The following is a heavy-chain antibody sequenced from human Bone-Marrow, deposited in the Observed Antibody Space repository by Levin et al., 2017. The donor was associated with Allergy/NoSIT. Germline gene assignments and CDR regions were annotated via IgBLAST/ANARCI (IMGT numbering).Heavy chain of an antibody. CDR2: IVVGSGNT. CDR3: AAGGAYYDFWSGTTRVKWYYDGMDV. D-gene: IGHD3-3*01. V-gene: IGHV1-58*01. Sequence: KISCKASGFTFTSSAVQWVRQARGQRLEWIGWIVVGSGNTNYAQKFQERVTITRDMSTSTAYMELSSLRSEDTAVYYCAAGGAYYDFWSGTTRVKWYYDGMDVWGQGTTVTVSS. J-gene: IGHJ6*02. CDR1: GFTFTSSA.